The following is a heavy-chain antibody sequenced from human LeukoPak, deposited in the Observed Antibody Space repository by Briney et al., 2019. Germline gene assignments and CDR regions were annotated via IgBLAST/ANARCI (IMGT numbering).Heavy chain of an antibody. D-gene: IGHD3-10*01. J-gene: IGHJ4*02. CDR1: GYTFTGYY. CDR3: ARARRFGESYYFDY. CDR2: INPSSGGT. Sequence: ASVKVFCKASGYTFTGYYMHWVRQAPGQGLEWMGWINPSSGGTNYAQKFQGWVTMTRDTSISTAYMELSRLRSDDTAVYYCARARRFGESYYFDYWGQGTLVTVSS. V-gene: IGHV1-2*04.